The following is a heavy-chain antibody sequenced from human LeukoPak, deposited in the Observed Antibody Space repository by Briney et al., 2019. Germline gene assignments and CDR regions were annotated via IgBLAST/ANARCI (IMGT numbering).Heavy chain of an antibody. V-gene: IGHV1-2*02. CDR3: ARDIGSGSYSSDS. D-gene: IGHD3-10*01. CDR2: INPNSGGT. Sequence: ASVKVSCKASGYTFTGYYMHWVRQAPGQGLEWMGWINPNSGGTNYAQKFQGRVTMTRDTSISTAYMELSRLRSDDTAVYYCARDIGSGSYSSDSWGQGTLVTVSS. CDR1: GYTFTGYY. J-gene: IGHJ5*01.